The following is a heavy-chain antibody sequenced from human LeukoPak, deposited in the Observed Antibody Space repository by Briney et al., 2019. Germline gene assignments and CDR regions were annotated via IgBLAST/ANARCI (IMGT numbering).Heavy chain of an antibody. V-gene: IGHV4-61*01. Sequence: SETLSLTCTVSGGSLTSPTYYQWSWIRQPPGRGLELIGSLYSSGSAKFNPFLTSRVTMSLDTSQNQFSLKLSSVTAEDSAMYHCARIKSGGFYYFDSWGQGILVIVSS. CDR3: ARIKSGGFYYFDS. CDR2: LYSSGSA. D-gene: IGHD3-3*01. CDR1: GGSLTSPTYY. J-gene: IGHJ4*02.